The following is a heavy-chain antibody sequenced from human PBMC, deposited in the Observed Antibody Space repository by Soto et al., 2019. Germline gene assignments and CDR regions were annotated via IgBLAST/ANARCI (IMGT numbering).Heavy chain of an antibody. CDR3: ARVKATLYRHYYFDD. CDR2: IFYTGST. D-gene: IGHD5-12*01. CDR1: GGTINSGDYF. V-gene: IGHV4-30-4*01. J-gene: IGHJ4*02. Sequence: SETLSLTCSVSGGTINSGDYFWSWISQPPGKGLEWIGSIFYTGSTYYSPSLKSRASMSMDTSKNLFSRRLRSLTAADTAVYLCARVKATLYRHYYFDDWGKGTPVTV.